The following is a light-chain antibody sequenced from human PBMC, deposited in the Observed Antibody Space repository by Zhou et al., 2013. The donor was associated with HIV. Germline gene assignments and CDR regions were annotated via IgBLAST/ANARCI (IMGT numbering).Light chain of an antibody. CDR1: QRLQHTIGNNF. CDR2: LAS. V-gene: IGKV2-28*01. J-gene: IGKJ2*01. CDR3: MQGLETPYT. Sequence: DIVMTQSPLSLSVTPGESASISCRSSQRLQHTIGNNFLDWYVQRPGQSPQLIIFLASERASGVPDRFSGSGSGTDFHTEDQKSGAEDVGVYYCMQGLETPYTFGQGTKLEIK.